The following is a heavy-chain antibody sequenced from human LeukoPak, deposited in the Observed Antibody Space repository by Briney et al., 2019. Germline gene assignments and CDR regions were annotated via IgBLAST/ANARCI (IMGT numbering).Heavy chain of an antibody. CDR1: GFTFSSYE. Sequence: GGSLRLSCAASGFTFSSYEMNWVRQAPGKGLEWESYISSSGSTIYYADSVKGRFTISRDNAKNSLYLQMNSLRAEDTAVYYCAREGIAVAGRGGNYGMDVWGQGTTVTVSS. CDR2: ISSSGSTI. D-gene: IGHD6-19*01. CDR3: AREGIAVAGRGGNYGMDV. J-gene: IGHJ6*02. V-gene: IGHV3-48*03.